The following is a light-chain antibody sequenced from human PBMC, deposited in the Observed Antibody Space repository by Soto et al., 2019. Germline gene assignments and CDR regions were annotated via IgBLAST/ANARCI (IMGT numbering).Light chain of an antibody. CDR3: SSYAGSNNLV. Sequence: QSVLTQPPSTSGTPGQRVTISCSGGSSNIGINTVTWYQQLPGTAPKLMIYEVSKRPSGVPDRFSGSKSGNTASLTVSGLQAEDEADYYCSSYAGSNNLVFGGGTKLTVL. CDR1: SSNIGINT. CDR2: EVS. V-gene: IGLV2-8*01. J-gene: IGLJ2*01.